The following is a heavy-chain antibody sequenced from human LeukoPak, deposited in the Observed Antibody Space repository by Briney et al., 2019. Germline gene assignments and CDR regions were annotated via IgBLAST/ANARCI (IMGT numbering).Heavy chain of an antibody. CDR1: GGSISSYY. D-gene: IGHD3/OR15-3a*01. J-gene: IGHJ6*02. CDR3: ARWTGPYYYYGMDV. Sequence: SETLSLTCIVSGGSISSYYWSWIRQPPRKGLEWIGYIYYIGNTNYNPSLKSRVTISVDTSKNQFSLKLSSVTAADTAVYYCARWTGPYYYYGMDVWGQGTTVTVSS. CDR2: IYYIGNT. V-gene: IGHV4-59*01.